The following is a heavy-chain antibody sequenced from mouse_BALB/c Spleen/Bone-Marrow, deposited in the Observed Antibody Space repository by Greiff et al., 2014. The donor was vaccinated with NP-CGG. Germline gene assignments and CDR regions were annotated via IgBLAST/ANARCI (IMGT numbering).Heavy chain of an antibody. CDR2: IWAGGST. Sequence: VNVVESGPGLVAPSQSLSITCTVSGFSLTSYGVHWVRQPPGKVLEWLGVIWAGGSTNYNSALMSRLGISKDNSKSQVFLKMNSLQTDDTAMYYCARGSYYEGAMDYWGQGTSVTVSS. CDR1: GFSLTSYG. J-gene: IGHJ4*01. D-gene: IGHD1-1*01. V-gene: IGHV2-9*02. CDR3: ARGSYYEGAMDY.